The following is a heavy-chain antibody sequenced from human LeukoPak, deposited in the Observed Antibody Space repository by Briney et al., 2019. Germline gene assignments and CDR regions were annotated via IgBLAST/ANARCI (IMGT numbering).Heavy chain of an antibody. CDR3: ARYTAMATFDY. V-gene: IGHV3-48*04. J-gene: IGHJ4*02. D-gene: IGHD5-18*01. CDR1: GFTFSSYS. Sequence: GGSLRLSCAASGFTFSSYSMNWVRQAPGKGLEWVSYISSSSSTIYYADSVKGRFTISRDNAKNSLYLQMNSLRAEDTAVYYCARYTAMATFDYWGQGTLVTVSS. CDR2: ISSSSSTI.